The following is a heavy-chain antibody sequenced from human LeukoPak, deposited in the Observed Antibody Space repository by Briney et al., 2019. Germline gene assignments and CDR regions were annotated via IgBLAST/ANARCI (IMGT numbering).Heavy chain of an antibody. J-gene: IGHJ5*02. Sequence: SQTLSLTCAISGDSVSSNSAAWNWIRQSPSRGLEWLGRTYYRSKWYNDYAVSVKSRITINPDTSKNQFSLQLNSVTPEDTAVYYCARDGWGTMVRGVRFGWFDPWGQGTLVTVSS. CDR3: ARDGWGTMVRGVRFGWFDP. D-gene: IGHD3-10*01. CDR1: GDSVSSNSAA. CDR2: TYYRSKWYN. V-gene: IGHV6-1*01.